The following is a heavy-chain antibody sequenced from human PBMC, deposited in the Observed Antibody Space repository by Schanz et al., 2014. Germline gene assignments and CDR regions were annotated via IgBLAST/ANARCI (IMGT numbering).Heavy chain of an antibody. CDR2: INTNNGDP. Sequence: QVQLVQSGSELKKPGASVKVSCKASGYTFTSFAMNWVRQAPGQGLEWMGWINTNNGDPTYAQGFTGRFVFSLDTSVSTAYLQISRLKAEDHAVYYCARGGVVVVTAALNWFDPWGQGTLVTVSS. D-gene: IGHD2-15*01. CDR3: ARGGVVVVTAALNWFDP. V-gene: IGHV7-4-1*02. CDR1: GYTFTSFA. J-gene: IGHJ5*02.